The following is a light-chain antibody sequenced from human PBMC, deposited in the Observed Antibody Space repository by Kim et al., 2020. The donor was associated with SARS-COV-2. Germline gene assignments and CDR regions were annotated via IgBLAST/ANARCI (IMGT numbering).Light chain of an antibody. J-gene: IGLJ3*02. CDR1: SSDVGSYHF. CDR3: CSYAGSREV. CDR2: ELD. Sequence: QSALTQPASVSGSPGQSITISCTGTSSDVGSYHFVSWYQQHPGKAPKLMIYELDKRPSGVSHRFSGSKSGNTASLTISGLQAEDEADYYCCSYAGSREVFGGGTKVTVL. V-gene: IGLV2-23*02.